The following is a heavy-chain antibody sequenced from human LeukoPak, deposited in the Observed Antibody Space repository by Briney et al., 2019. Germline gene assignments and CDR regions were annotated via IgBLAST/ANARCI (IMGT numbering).Heavy chain of an antibody. CDR3: ARVGYCSSTSCYAYAFDI. J-gene: IGHJ3*02. V-gene: IGHV4-30-4*08. Sequence: SQTLSLTCTVACGSISSGEYGSGWIREPAGKGLEWFVEMYYSGSTYYNPSLKSRVTISVDTSKNQFSLKLSSVTAADTAVYYCARVGYCSSTSCYAYAFDIWGQGTMVTVSS. CDR1: CGSISSGEYG. CDR2: MYYSGST. D-gene: IGHD2-2*01.